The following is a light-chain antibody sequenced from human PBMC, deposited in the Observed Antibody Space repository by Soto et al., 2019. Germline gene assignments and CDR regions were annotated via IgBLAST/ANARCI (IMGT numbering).Light chain of an antibody. CDR1: QSISSY. V-gene: IGKV1-39*01. CDR2: AAS. CDR3: QQSYTTPRT. Sequence: DIQMTQSPSSLSASVGDRVTITCRASQSISSYLNWYQQKPGIAPNLLIYAASRLQSGVPSRFSGSGSGTDFTLTISSLQPEEFATYFCQQSYTTPRTFGQGTKLEI. J-gene: IGKJ2*01.